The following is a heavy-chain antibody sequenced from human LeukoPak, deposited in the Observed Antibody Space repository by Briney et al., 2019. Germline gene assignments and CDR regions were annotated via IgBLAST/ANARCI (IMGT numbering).Heavy chain of an antibody. J-gene: IGHJ4*02. CDR2: INPSGGST. V-gene: IGHV1-46*01. CDR3: ARVSSGSTFDY. D-gene: IGHD1-26*01. Sequence: GASVKVSCKTSRYTITSYYMHWLRQAPGQGLEWMGIINPSGGSTSYTQKFQGRVTMTRDTSTSTVYMELSSLTSEDTAVYYCARVSSGSTFDYWGQGTLVTVSS. CDR1: RYTITSYY.